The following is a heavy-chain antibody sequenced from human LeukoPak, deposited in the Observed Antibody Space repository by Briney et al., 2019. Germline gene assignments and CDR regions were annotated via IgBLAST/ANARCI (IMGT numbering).Heavy chain of an antibody. CDR2: ISSSSSYI. CDR1: GFTFSSYS. CDR3: AKDTVGHRLPPDITIFGVVIISY. Sequence: GGSLRLSCAASGFTFSSYSMNWVRQAPGKGLEWVSSISSSSSYIYYADSVKGRFTISRDNAKNSLYLQMNSLRAEDTAVYYCAKDTVGHRLPPDITIFGVVIISYWGQGTLVTVSS. V-gene: IGHV3-21*04. D-gene: IGHD3-3*01. J-gene: IGHJ4*02.